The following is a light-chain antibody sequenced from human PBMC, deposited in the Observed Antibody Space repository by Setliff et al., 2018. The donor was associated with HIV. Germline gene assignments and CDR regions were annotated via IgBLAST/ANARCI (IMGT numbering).Light chain of an antibody. CDR2: EVS. CDR3: SSYAVTNTLP. V-gene: IGLV2-14*01. J-gene: IGLJ1*01. Sequence: QSVLTQPASVSGSPGQSITISCTGTSSDVGGYSHVSWYQQHPGKAPKLIIYEVSNRPSGVSNRFSGSKSGNTASLTIPGLQAEDEADYYCSSYAVTNTLPFGTGTKVTVL. CDR1: SSDVGGYSH.